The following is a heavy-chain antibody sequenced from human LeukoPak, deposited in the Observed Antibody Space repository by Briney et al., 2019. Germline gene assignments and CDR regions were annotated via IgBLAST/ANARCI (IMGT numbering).Heavy chain of an antibody. CDR3: ARAGTGYCSGGSCHRGNAFDI. V-gene: IGHV6-1*01. CDR2: TYYRSKWYN. J-gene: IGHJ3*02. Sequence: SQTLSLTCAISGDSVSSNSAAWNWIRQSPSRGLEWLGRTYYRSKWYNDYAVSVKSRITINPDTSENQFSLQLNSVTPEDTAVYYCARAGTGYCSGGSCHRGNAFDIWGQGTMATVSS. CDR1: GDSVSSNSAA. D-gene: IGHD2-15*01.